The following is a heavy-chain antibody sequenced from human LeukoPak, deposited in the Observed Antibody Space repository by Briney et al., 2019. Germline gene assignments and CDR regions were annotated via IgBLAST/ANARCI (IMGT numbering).Heavy chain of an antibody. CDR2: ISSSSSYI. V-gene: IGHV3-21*01. D-gene: IGHD6-13*01. Sequence: GRSLRLSCAASGFTFSSYGMHWVRQAPGKGLEWVSSISSSSSYIYYADSVKGRFTISRDNAKNSLYLQMNSLRAEDTAVYYCARDLDSSSWYDYWGQGTLVTVSS. CDR3: ARDLDSSSWYDY. CDR1: GFTFSSYG. J-gene: IGHJ4*02.